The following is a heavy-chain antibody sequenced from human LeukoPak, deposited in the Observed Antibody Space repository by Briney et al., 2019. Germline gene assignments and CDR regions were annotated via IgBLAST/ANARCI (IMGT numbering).Heavy chain of an antibody. CDR2: INHSGST. CDR3: ARSHNWNDFGY. Sequence: SETLSLTCAIYGGSFSGYYWSWIRQPPGKGLEWIGEINHSGSTNYNPPLKSRVTISVDTSKNQFSLKLSSVTAADTAVYYCARSHNWNDFGYWGQGTLVTVSS. CDR1: GGSFSGYY. D-gene: IGHD1-20*01. J-gene: IGHJ4*02. V-gene: IGHV4-34*01.